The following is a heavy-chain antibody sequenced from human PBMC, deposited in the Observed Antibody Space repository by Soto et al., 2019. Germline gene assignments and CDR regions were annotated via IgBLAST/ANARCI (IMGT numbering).Heavy chain of an antibody. CDR2: IYYSGST. D-gene: IGHD2-2*01. Sequence: SDTCSVADGSISSGGYYCSRKQQHPGKGLEWIGYIYYSGSTYYNPSLKSRVTISVDTSKNQFSLKLSSVTAADTAVYYCARVGLGYCSSTSCYGDYYYYYMDVWGKGTTVTVSS. J-gene: IGHJ6*03. CDR3: ARVGLGYCSSTSCYGDYYYYYMDV. V-gene: IGHV4-31*03. CDR1: DGSISSGGYY.